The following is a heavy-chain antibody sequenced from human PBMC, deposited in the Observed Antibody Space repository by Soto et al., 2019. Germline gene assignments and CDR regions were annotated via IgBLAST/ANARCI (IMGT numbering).Heavy chain of an antibody. D-gene: IGHD5-18*01. CDR1: GYSISTYW. CDR2: VKQDGSEE. J-gene: IGHJ4*02. CDR3: AALDTARGKTAGD. Sequence: EVQLVESGGGLVQPGGSLRLSCAASGYSISTYWMSWVRQAPGKGLEWVANVKQDGSEEYYVDSVKGRFTISRDNAKNSLYLQMHRLGAEDTAVYYCAALDTARGKTAGDWGPGTLVTVSS. V-gene: IGHV3-7*01.